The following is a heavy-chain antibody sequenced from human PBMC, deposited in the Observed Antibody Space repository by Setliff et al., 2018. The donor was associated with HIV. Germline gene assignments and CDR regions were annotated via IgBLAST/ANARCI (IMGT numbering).Heavy chain of an antibody. CDR1: GYSISSSSYY. CDR3: ACGAAAGTDYYYYYYMDV. CDR2: IYYSGST. J-gene: IGHJ6*03. D-gene: IGHD6-13*01. Sequence: SETLSLTCTVSGYSISSSSYYWGWIRQPPGKGLEWIGSIYYSGSTYYNPSLKSRVTISVDTSKNQFSLKLSSVTAADTAVYYCACGAAAGTDYYYYYYMDVWGKGTTVTVSS. V-gene: IGHV4-39*01.